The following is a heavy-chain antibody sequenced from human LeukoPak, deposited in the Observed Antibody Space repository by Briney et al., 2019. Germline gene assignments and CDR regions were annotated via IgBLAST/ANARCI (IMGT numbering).Heavy chain of an antibody. CDR2: FDPEDGET. Sequence: GASVKVSCKVSGYTLTELSMHWVRQAPGKGLEWMGGFDPEDGETIYAQKFQGRVTMTEDTSTDTAYMELSSLRSEDTAVYYCATQSGTDYYMDVWGKGTTVTVSS. D-gene: IGHD3-10*01. CDR1: GYTLTELS. J-gene: IGHJ6*03. V-gene: IGHV1-24*01. CDR3: ATQSGTDYYMDV.